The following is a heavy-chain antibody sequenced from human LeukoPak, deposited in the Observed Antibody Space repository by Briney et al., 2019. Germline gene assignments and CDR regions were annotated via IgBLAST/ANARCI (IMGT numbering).Heavy chain of an antibody. J-gene: IGHJ6*02. Sequence: SETLSLTCIVSGGSISSISSNNYHWGWIRQPPGKGLEWIGSIYYSGSTYYNPSLKSRVTISVDTSKNQFSLKLSSVTAADTALYYCTREMGVVTAHGIDVWGQGTTVTVSS. CDR1: GGSISSISSNNYH. CDR2: IYYSGST. V-gene: IGHV4-39*02. D-gene: IGHD4-23*01. CDR3: TREMGVVTAHGIDV.